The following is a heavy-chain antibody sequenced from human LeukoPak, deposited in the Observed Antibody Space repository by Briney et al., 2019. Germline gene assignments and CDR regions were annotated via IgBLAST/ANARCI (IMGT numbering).Heavy chain of an antibody. V-gene: IGHV3-30*18. CDR2: ISYDGSNK. Sequence: PGGSLRLSCSASGFTFSSYGMHWVRQAPGKGLEWVAVISYDGSNKYYADSVKGRFTISRDNSKNTLYLQMNSLRAEDTAVYYCAKDRLVGATHSPLDYWGQGTLVTVSS. D-gene: IGHD1-26*01. CDR3: AKDRLVGATHSPLDY. CDR1: GFTFSSYG. J-gene: IGHJ4*02.